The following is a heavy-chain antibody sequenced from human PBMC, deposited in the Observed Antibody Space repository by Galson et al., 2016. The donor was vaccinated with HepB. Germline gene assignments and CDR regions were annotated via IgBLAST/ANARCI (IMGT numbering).Heavy chain of an antibody. D-gene: IGHD5-12*01. CDR3: ARDSTWNIVATVLFDP. J-gene: IGHJ5*02. V-gene: IGHV3-30-3*01. CDR2: ISYDGNNR. Sequence: SLRLSCAASGFTFGNYAVHWVRQAPGKGLEWMAVISYDGNNRVYADSVKGRFTISRANAKNSLYLHMSSLRAEDTAVYYYARDSTWNIVATVLFDPWGQGTLVTVSS. CDR1: GFTFGNYA.